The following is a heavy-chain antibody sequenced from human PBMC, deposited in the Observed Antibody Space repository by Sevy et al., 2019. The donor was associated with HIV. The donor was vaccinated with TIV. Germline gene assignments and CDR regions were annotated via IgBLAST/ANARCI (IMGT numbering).Heavy chain of an antibody. CDR3: ARGGYYYDNTAYYPFDY. CDR2: IWSDGAYK. V-gene: IGHV3-33*01. D-gene: IGHD3-22*01. Sequence: GSLRLSCEASGFTFSSYGMHWVRQAPGKGLEWVAIIWSDGAYKYYADSVKGRFTISRDNSKNTLYLQMDSLRAEDTAVYFCARGGYYYDNTAYYPFDYWGQGTLVTVSS. J-gene: IGHJ4*02. CDR1: GFTFSSYG.